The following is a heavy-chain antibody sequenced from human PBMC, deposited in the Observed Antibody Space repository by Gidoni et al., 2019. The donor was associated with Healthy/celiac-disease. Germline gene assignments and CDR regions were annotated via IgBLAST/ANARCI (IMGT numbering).Heavy chain of an antibody. V-gene: IGHV3-21*01. D-gene: IGHD1-26*01. J-gene: IGHJ3*02. CDR1: GFTFSSYS. Sequence: EVQLVESGGGLVKPGGSLRLSCAASGFTFSSYSMNWVRQAPGKGLEWVSSISSSSSYIYYADSVKGRFTISRDNAKNSLYLQMNSLRAEDTAVYYCARTAGLIVGATPWAFDIWGQGTMVTVSS. CDR2: ISSSSSYI. CDR3: ARTAGLIVGATPWAFDI.